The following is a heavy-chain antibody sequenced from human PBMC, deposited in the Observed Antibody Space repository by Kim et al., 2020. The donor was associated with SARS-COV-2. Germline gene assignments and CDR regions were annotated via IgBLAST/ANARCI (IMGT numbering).Heavy chain of an antibody. D-gene: IGHD1-7*01. J-gene: IGHJ6*02. CDR3: ATTRNRNSVSYVMDV. Sequence: SVKVSCKVSGGSFKIYGINWVRLAPGQGLEGMGAIVPLLDSTNYAQKFQGRVTINADDSTATVYMEMRSLRSDDTPVYYFATTRNRNSVSYVMDVWG. V-gene: IGHV1-69*13. CDR1: GGSFKIYG. CDR2: IVPLLDST.